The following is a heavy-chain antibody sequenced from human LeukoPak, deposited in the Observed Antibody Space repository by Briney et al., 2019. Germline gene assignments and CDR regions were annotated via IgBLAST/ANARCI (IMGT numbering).Heavy chain of an antibody. CDR2: IYYSGST. Sequence: SETLSLTCTVSGGSIGSSSYYWGWIRQPPGKGLEWIGSIYYSGSTYYNPSLKSRVTISVDTSKNQFSLKLSSVTATDTAVYYCARHLRAARYCGSSSCYDFDYWGQGTLVTVSS. CDR1: GGSIGSSSYY. J-gene: IGHJ4*02. D-gene: IGHD2-2*01. V-gene: IGHV4-39*01. CDR3: ARHLRAARYCGSSSCYDFDY.